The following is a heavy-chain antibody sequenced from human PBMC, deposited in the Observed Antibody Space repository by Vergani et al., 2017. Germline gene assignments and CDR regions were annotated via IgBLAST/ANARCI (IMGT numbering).Heavy chain of an antibody. Sequence: EVQLLDSGGGLVQPGGSLRLSCAASGFTFSSYAMSWVRQAPGKGLEWVSGISGSGHSTDYAASVKGRFTISRDNSKNTLYVQMNSLRAEDTAVYYCAKDRYASYYFDFWGQGTLVTVSS. CDR2: ISGSGHST. V-gene: IGHV3-23*01. CDR3: AKDRYASYYFDF. CDR1: GFTFSSYA. J-gene: IGHJ4*02. D-gene: IGHD5-12*01.